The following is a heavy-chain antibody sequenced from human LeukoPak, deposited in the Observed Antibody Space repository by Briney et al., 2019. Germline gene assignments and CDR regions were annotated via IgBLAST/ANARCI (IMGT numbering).Heavy chain of an antibody. J-gene: IGHJ5*02. Sequence: GASVKVSCKASGYTFTSYYMHWVRQAPGQGLEWMGIINPSGGSTSYAQKFQGRVTMTRDMSTSTDYMELSSLRDEDTAVYYCARDNSVEDTAWWFDPWGQGTLVTVSS. CDR3: ARDNSVEDTAWWFDP. CDR2: INPSGGST. CDR1: GYTFTSYY. V-gene: IGHV1-46*01. D-gene: IGHD4-23*01.